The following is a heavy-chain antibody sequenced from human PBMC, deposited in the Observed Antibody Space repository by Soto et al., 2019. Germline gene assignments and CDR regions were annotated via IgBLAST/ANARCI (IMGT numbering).Heavy chain of an antibody. J-gene: IGHJ4*02. D-gene: IGHD3-22*01. Sequence: GASVKVSCKASGGTFSSYAISWVRQAPGQGLEWMGGIIPIFGTANYAQKFQGRATITADESTSTAYMELSSLRSEDTAVYYCARRLDYDSSGSPWIYWGQGTLVTVSS. CDR1: GGTFSSYA. V-gene: IGHV1-69*13. CDR2: IIPIFGTA. CDR3: ARRLDYDSSGSPWIY.